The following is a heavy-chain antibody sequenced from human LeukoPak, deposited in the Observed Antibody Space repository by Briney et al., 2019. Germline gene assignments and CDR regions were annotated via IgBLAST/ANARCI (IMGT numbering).Heavy chain of an antibody. CDR3: ARVDNWNDANFDY. J-gene: IGHJ4*02. CDR2: IYHSGTT. D-gene: IGHD1-1*01. CDR1: DYSISSGYY. Sequence: PSETLSLTCTVSDYSISSGYYWAWLRQPPGKGLEWIGTIYHSGTTYYNPSLESRVTVSVDTSKDQFSLNLTSVTAADTAVYYCARVDNWNDANFDYWGQGTLVTVSS. V-gene: IGHV4-38-2*02.